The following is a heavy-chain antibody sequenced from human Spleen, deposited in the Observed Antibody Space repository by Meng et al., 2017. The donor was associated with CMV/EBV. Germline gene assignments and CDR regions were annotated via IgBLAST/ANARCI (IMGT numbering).Heavy chain of an antibody. D-gene: IGHD6-19*01. CDR1: EFTFSSYA. CDR3: AKGPAAVARKYYFDY. CDR2: ISWNSGSI. V-gene: IGHV3-9*01. Sequence: SLKISCAASEFTFSSYAMSWVRQAPGKGLEWVSGISWNSGSIGYADSVKGRLTISRDNAKNSLYLQMNSLRAEDTALYYCAKGPAAVARKYYFDYWGQGTLVTVSS. J-gene: IGHJ4*02.